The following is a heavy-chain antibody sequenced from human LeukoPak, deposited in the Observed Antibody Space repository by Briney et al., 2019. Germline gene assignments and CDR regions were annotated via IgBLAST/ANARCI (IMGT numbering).Heavy chain of an antibody. J-gene: IGHJ5*02. V-gene: IGHV4-34*01. CDR2: INHSGST. CDR1: GGSFSGYY. D-gene: IGHD3-3*01. CDR3: ACSLSGQRNRPNGFCA. Sequence: SETLSLTCAVYGGSFSGYYWSWIRQPPGKGLEWIGEINHSGSTNYNPSLKSRVTISVDTSKNQFSLKLSSVTGTDTAVNYCACSLSGQRNRPNGFCAWGQGTLVTVSS.